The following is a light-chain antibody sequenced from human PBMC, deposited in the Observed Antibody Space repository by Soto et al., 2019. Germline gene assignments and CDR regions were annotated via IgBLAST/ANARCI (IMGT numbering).Light chain of an antibody. CDR3: QQTYSYPLT. CDR2: AAS. J-gene: IGKJ5*01. V-gene: IGKV1-39*01. CDR1: QNISTY. Sequence: DIHMTQSPSSLSAFVGDRVTITCRASQNISTYLNWYQVKTGKAPKSLIYAASTLQSGVPARFSGSGSGTDFVLTISSLQTEDFATYSCQQTYSYPLTFGQGTRL.